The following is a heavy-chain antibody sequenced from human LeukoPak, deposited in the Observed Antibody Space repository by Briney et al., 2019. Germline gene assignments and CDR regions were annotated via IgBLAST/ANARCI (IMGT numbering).Heavy chain of an antibody. CDR2: INGDGRDK. D-gene: IGHD3-9*01. CDR3: ARGVDSAIDW. V-gene: IGHV3-7*01. CDR1: GFTFSSYW. Sequence: PGGSLRLSCAASGFTFSSYWMNWVRQAPGKGLEWVANINGDGRDKYYVGSVRGRFTISRDNAGNALYLQMNSLRGDDTALYYCARGVDSAIDWWGQGTLVTVSS. J-gene: IGHJ4*02.